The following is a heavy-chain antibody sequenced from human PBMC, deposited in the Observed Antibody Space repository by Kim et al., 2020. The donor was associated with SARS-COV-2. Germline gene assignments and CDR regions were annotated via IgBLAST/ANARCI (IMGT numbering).Heavy chain of an antibody. J-gene: IGHJ4*02. Sequence: SETLSLTCAVYGGSFSGYYWSWIRQPPGKGLEWIGEINHSGSTNYNPSLKSRVTISVDTSKNQFSLKLSSVTAADTAVYYCVRGRRGSTSCYLYWGQGTLVTVSS. CDR3: VRGRRGSTSCYLY. V-gene: IGHV4-34*01. CDR2: INHSGST. D-gene: IGHD2-2*01. CDR1: GGSFSGYY.